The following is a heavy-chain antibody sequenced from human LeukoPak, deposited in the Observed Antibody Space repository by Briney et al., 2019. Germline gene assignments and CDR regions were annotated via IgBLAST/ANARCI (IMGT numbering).Heavy chain of an antibody. Sequence: GGSLRLSCAASGFTVSSNYMSWVRQAPGKGLEWVSVIYSGGSTYYADSVKGRFTISRDNSKNTLYLQMNSLRAEDTAVYYCARNRRSYYDSSGYFLALGAFDIWGQGTMVTVSS. CDR2: IYSGGST. CDR3: ARNRRSYYDSSGYFLALGAFDI. J-gene: IGHJ3*02. V-gene: IGHV3-53*01. D-gene: IGHD3-22*01. CDR1: GFTVSSNY.